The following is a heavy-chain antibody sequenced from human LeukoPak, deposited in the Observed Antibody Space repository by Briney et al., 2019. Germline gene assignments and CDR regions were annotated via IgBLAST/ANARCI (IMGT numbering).Heavy chain of an antibody. CDR1: GFTFSSYG. Sequence: HPGRSLRLSCAASGFTFSSYGMHWVRQAPGKGLEWVAVIWYDGSNKYYADSVKGRFTISRDNSKNTLYLQMNSLRAEDTAVYYCAKDRRATVVTQFDYWGQGTLVTVSS. CDR3: AKDRRATVVTQFDY. V-gene: IGHV3-33*06. D-gene: IGHD4-23*01. J-gene: IGHJ4*02. CDR2: IWYDGSNK.